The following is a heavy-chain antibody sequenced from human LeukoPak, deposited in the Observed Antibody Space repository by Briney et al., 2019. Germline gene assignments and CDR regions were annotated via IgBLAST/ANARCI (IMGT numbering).Heavy chain of an antibody. J-gene: IGHJ2*01. CDR3: ARSVGGGNLFWYFDF. CDR1: GYTFTSYG. V-gene: IGHV1-18*04. CDR2: INTYNGNT. D-gene: IGHD3-16*01. Sequence: ASMKVSCKASGYTFTSYGITWVRQAPGQGLEWLGWINTYNGNTKYAEKLQGRVTVTTDTSTTTAYLEVKSLRSDDTAVYYCARSVGGGNLFWYFDFWGRGTLVTVSS.